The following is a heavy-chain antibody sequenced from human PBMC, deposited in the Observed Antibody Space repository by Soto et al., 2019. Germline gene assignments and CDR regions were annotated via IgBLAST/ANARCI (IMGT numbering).Heavy chain of an antibody. J-gene: IGHJ5*02. CDR1: GGSISSYL. CDR2: IHYTGTT. CDR3: ARVVPGAEAWFGP. V-gene: IGHV4-59*12. Sequence: QVHLQESGPGLVKPSETLSLSCSISGGSISSYLWSWVRQPPGKGLEWIGYIHYTGTTTYNPSLKSRVTISVDTSENQFSLKLTSVTAADTAVYFCARVVPGAEAWFGPWGQGTLVTVSS. D-gene: IGHD2-2*01.